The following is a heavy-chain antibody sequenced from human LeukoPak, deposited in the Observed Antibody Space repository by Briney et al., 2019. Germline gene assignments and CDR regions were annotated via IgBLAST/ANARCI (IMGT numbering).Heavy chain of an antibody. CDR3: ARDSSPRYSGYDWVF. J-gene: IGHJ4*02. V-gene: IGHV3-23*01. CDR1: GFTFSSYA. D-gene: IGHD5-12*01. CDR2: ISDSGGNT. Sequence: GGSLRLSCAASGFTFSSYAMSWVRQAPGKGLEWVSSISDSGGNTYYADSVKGRFTISRDNSKNTLFLQMNSLRADDTAMYYCARDSSPRYSGYDWVFWGRGTLVTVSS.